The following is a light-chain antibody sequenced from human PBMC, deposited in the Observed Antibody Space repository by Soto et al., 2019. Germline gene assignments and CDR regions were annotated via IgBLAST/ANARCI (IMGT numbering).Light chain of an antibody. CDR3: QQLHSYPYT. Sequence: IQLTQSPSSLSASVGDRVTITCRASQDISINLAWYHQIPGKAPKVLISGASAVQTGVPSEFSGSGSGTDFTLTISSLQPEHFATYYCQQLHSYPYTFGQGTKLEI. J-gene: IGKJ2*01. CDR1: QDISIN. V-gene: IGKV1-9*01. CDR2: GAS.